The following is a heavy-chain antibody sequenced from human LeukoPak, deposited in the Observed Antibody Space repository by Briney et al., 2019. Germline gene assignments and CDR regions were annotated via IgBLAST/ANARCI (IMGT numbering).Heavy chain of an antibody. CDR3: ARSSDYGDYD. Sequence: PSETLSLTCTVSGGSVNSGGYYWTWIRQHPGRGLEWLGYIYYSGRTYYNPSLKSRITISLDTSKNQFSLNLTSVSAADTAFYFCARSSDYGDYDWGQGTLITVSS. CDR2: IYYSGRT. V-gene: IGHV4-31*03. D-gene: IGHD4-17*01. J-gene: IGHJ4*02. CDR1: GGSVNSGGYY.